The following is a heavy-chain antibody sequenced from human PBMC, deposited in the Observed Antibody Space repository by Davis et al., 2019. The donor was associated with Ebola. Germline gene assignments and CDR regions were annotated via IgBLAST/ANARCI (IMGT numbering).Heavy chain of an antibody. V-gene: IGHV3-21*01. CDR2: ISSSSSYI. CDR3: AREENYYDSSGYYIYFDY. CDR1: GFTFRNFG. J-gene: IGHJ4*02. D-gene: IGHD3-22*01. Sequence: PGGSLRLSCAASGFTFRNFGMNWVRQAPGKGLEWVSSISSSSSYIYYADSVKGRFTISRDNAKNSLYLQMNSLRAEDTAVYYCAREENYYDSSGYYIYFDYWGQGTLVTVSS.